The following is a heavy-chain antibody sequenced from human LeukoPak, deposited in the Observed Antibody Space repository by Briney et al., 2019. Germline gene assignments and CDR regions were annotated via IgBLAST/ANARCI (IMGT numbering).Heavy chain of an antibody. D-gene: IGHD3-9*01. V-gene: IGHV4-4*02. CDR3: ARRGILTGYYTLDY. J-gene: IGHJ4*02. CDR1: GGSISSSNW. CDR2: IYHSGST. Sequence: PSGTLSLTCAVSGGSISSSNWWSWVRQPPEKGLEWIGEIYHSGSTNYNPSLKSRVTISVDKSKNQFSLKLSSVTAADTAVYYCARRGILTGYYTLDYWGQGTLVTVSS.